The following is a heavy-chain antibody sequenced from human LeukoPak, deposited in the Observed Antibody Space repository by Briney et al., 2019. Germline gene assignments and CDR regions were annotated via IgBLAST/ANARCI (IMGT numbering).Heavy chain of an antibody. CDR1: GGPFSSYA. Sequence: SVKVSCKASGGPFSSYAISWVRQAPGQGLEWMGRIIPILGIANYAQKFQGRVTITADKSTSTAYMELSSLRSEDTAVYYCARGGWYNAFDIWGQGTMVTVSS. V-gene: IGHV1-69*04. CDR2: IIPILGIA. CDR3: ARGGWYNAFDI. J-gene: IGHJ3*02. D-gene: IGHD6-19*01.